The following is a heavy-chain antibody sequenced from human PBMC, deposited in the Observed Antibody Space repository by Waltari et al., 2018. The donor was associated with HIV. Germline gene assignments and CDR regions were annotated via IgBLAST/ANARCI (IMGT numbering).Heavy chain of an antibody. Sequence: EAQVVESGGGLVKPGGSLRLSCAASGFALNTHTMNWVRQAPGKGLEWVVSIRYNYIFNGGSLKGRCTISRDNAKSSLYLEMNSLRAEDTAVYYCAGGQVIVGGWRHYFGMEVWGQGTTVTVS. CDR1: GFALNTHT. J-gene: IGHJ6*02. CDR3: AGGQVIVGGWRHYFGMEV. CDR2: IRYNYI. V-gene: IGHV3-21*02. D-gene: IGHD2-15*01.